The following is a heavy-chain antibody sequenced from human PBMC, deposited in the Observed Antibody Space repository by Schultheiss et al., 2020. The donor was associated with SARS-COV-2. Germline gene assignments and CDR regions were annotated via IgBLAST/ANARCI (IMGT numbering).Heavy chain of an antibody. CDR3: AKYTGLSRRGGVDH. V-gene: IGHV3-23*01. J-gene: IGHJ4*02. CDR1: GFTFGSFA. CDR2: ISDSGGRT. Sequence: GESLKISCAASGFTFGSFAMSWVRQAPGKGLEWVSSISDSGGRTYLADSVKGRFTVSRDNSKNTLYLLMNSLKVEDTAVYYCAKYTGLSRRGGVDHWGQGTLVTVSS. D-gene: IGHD2-2*02.